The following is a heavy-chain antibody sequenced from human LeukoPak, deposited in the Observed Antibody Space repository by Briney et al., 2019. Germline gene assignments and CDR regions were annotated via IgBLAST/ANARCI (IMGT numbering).Heavy chain of an antibody. V-gene: IGHV4-59*01. CDR2: IYYSGST. CDR1: GGSISSYH. J-gene: IGHJ4*02. CDR3: ARAGRMIVVVKRGEFDY. Sequence: SQTLSLTCTVSGGSISSYHWSWIRQPPGKGLEWIGYIYYSGSTNYNPSLKSRVTISVDTSKNQFSLKLSSVTAADTAVYYCARAGRMIVVVKRGEFDYWGLGTLVTVSS. D-gene: IGHD3-22*01.